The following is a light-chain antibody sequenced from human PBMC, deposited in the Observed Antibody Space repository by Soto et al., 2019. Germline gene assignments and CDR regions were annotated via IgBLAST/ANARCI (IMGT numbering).Light chain of an antibody. CDR2: GAS. Sequence: EIVLTQSPGPLSLSPGERATLSCRASQSVSSSYLAWYQQKPGQPPRLLIYGASSRATGIPDRFSGSGSGTDCTLTISRLEPEDVAVFYCQHYDSLPITFGQGTRLEIK. CDR3: QHYDSLPIT. V-gene: IGKV3-20*01. CDR1: QSVSSSY. J-gene: IGKJ5*01.